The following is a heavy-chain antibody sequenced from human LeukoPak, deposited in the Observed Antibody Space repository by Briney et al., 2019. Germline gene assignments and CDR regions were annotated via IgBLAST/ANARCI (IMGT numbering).Heavy chain of an antibody. V-gene: IGHV3-33*01. D-gene: IGHD1-26*01. Sequence: GGSLRLSCAASGISFSAHGMHWVRQAPGKGLEWVAIIRFDGSNIHYADSVKGRFTISRDNSKNTLYLQMNSLRAEDTAVYYCVRDGVGATTYFGYFDHWGQGNLVTVSS. CDR2: IRFDGSNI. CDR3: VRDGVGATTYFGYFDH. J-gene: IGHJ4*02. CDR1: GISFSAHG.